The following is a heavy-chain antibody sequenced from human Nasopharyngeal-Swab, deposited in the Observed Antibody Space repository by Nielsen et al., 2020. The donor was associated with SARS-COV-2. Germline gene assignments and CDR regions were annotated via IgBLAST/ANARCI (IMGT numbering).Heavy chain of an antibody. V-gene: IGHV3-49*03. Sequence: GGSLRLSYTASGFTFGDYAMSWFRQAPGKGLEWVGFIRSKAYGGTTEYAASVKGRFTISRDDSKSIAYLQMNSLKTEDTAVYYCTRDDTYYSSGYYYYGMDVWGQGTTVTVSS. CDR2: IRSKAYGGTT. CDR3: TRDDTYYSSGYYYYGMDV. J-gene: IGHJ6*02. CDR1: GFTFGDYA. D-gene: IGHD6-19*01.